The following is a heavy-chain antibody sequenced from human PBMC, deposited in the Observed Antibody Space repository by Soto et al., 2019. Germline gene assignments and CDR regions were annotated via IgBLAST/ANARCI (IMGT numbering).Heavy chain of an antibody. CDR1: GFTFDNYA. V-gene: IGHV3-9*01. D-gene: IGHD1-26*01. J-gene: IGHJ4*02. CDR3: AKDMSSYMGYYFDS. CDR2: ISWNSGSI. Sequence: DVQLVESGGGLVQPGRSLRLSCAASGFTFDNYAMHWVRQAPGKGLEWVSGISWNSGSIGYADSVKGRFTISRDNAKNSLYLEVNSLRAEDTALYYCAKDMSSYMGYYFDSWGQGTLVTVSS.